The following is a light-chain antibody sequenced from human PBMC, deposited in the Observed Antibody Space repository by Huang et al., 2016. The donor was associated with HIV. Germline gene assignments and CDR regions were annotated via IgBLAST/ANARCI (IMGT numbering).Light chain of an antibody. Sequence: DIQMTQSPSSLSASVGDRVTITCRASQSISRYLNWYQHKPGKAPELLIYASSSLQSGVPSRFSGSGSGTDFSLTISGPQPEDYATYYCQQGYSTPTFGQGTKVEMK. CDR3: QQGYSTPT. V-gene: IGKV1-39*01. CDR1: QSISRY. CDR2: ASS. J-gene: IGKJ1*01.